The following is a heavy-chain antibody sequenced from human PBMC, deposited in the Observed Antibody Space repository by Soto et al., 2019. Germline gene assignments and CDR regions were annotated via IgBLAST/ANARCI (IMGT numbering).Heavy chain of an antibody. D-gene: IGHD2-2*01. CDR3: AKGQRYCSSTSCYPFDY. V-gene: IGHV3-23*01. J-gene: IGHJ4*02. Sequence: GGSLRLSCAASGFTFSSYAMSWVRQAPGKGLEWVSAISGSGGSTYYADSVKGRFTISRDNSKNTLYLQMNSLRAEDTAVYYCAKGQRYCSSTSCYPFDYWGQGTLVTVSS. CDR1: GFTFSSYA. CDR2: ISGSGGST.